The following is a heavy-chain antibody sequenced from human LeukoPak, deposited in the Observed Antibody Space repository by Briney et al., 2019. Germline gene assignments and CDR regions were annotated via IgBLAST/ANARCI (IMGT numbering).Heavy chain of an antibody. CDR3: ARAGRGLRYFDWLTYDY. Sequence: GGSLRLSCAASGFTFSSYWMHWVRQAPGQGLVWVSHINSDGSSTTYADSVKGRFTISRDNAKNTLYLQMNSLRAEDTAVYYCARAGRGLRYFDWLTYDYWGQGTLVTVSS. J-gene: IGHJ4*02. CDR2: INSDGSST. CDR1: GFTFSSYW. V-gene: IGHV3-74*01. D-gene: IGHD3-9*01.